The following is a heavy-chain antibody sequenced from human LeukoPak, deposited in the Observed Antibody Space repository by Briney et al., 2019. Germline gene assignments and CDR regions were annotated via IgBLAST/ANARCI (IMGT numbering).Heavy chain of an antibody. CDR2: IWYDGSNK. V-gene: IGHV3-33*01. Sequence: GGSLRLSCAACGFTFSSYGMLWVRQAPGKGLEWVSLIWYDGSNKYYAVSVKGRFTISRDNSKNTLYLQMNSLRAEDTAVYYCARDWGKGDYWGQGTLVTVSS. D-gene: IGHD3-16*01. CDR1: GFTFSSYG. CDR3: ARDWGKGDY. J-gene: IGHJ4*02.